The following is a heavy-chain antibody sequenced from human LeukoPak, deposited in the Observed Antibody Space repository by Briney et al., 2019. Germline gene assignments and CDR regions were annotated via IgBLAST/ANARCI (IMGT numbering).Heavy chain of an antibody. V-gene: IGHV3-30*02. CDR2: IRYDGSNK. CDR1: GFTFSSYG. Sequence: PGGSLRLSCAASGFTFSSYGMHWVRQAPGKGLEWVAFIRYDGSNKYYADSVKGRFTISRDNSKNTLYLQMNSLRAEDTAVYYCAKDRSGSYQYYFDYWGQGTLVTVSS. D-gene: IGHD1-26*01. J-gene: IGHJ4*02. CDR3: AKDRSGSYQYYFDY.